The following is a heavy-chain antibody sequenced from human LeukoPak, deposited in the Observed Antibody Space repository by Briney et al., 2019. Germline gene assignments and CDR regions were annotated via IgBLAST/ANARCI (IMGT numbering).Heavy chain of an antibody. CDR1: GGSLSSYY. D-gene: IGHD5-18*01. V-gene: IGHV4-59*01. CDR2: IYYSGST. J-gene: IGHJ4*02. Sequence: SETLSLTCTVSGGSLSSYYWSWIRQPPGKGLEWIGYIYYSGSTNYNPSLKSRVTISVDTSKNQFSLKLSSVTAADTAVYYCARAGGGYSYAWRFDYWGQGTLVTVSS. CDR3: ARAGGGYSYAWRFDY.